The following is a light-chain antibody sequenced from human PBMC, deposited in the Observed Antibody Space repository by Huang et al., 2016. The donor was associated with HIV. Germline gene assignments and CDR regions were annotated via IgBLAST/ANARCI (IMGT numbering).Light chain of an antibody. CDR3: QQYYDTPRT. V-gene: IGKV4-1*01. J-gene: IGKJ1*01. CDR2: WAS. CDR1: QSILYSSNNKKY. Sequence: DIVMTQSPDSLAVSLGERATINCKSSQSILYSSNNKKYLAWYQQKPGQPPKLLIYWASTRESGVPDRFSGSGSGRDFTLTISGLQAEDVAVYYCQQYYDTPRTFGQGTKVEIK.